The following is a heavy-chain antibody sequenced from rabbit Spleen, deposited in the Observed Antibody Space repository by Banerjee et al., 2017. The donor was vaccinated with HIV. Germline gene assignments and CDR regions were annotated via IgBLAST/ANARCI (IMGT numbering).Heavy chain of an antibody. J-gene: IGHJ3*01. D-gene: IGHD7-1*01. CDR2: IHTNKPSNT. Sequence: QSLEESGGDLVKPGASLTLTCTASGIDFSSNYSMYWVRQAPGKGLEWIACIHTNKPSNTYYATWAKGRFTISKTSSTTVTLQMTSLTAADTATYFCGRSYAGYGLVRLDLWGPGTLVPVS. CDR1: GIDFSSNYS. V-gene: IGHV1S40*01. CDR3: GRSYAGYGLVRLDL.